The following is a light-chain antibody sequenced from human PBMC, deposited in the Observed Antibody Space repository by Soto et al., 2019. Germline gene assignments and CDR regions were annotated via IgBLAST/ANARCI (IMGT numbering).Light chain of an antibody. CDR1: SGSVSNNYY. CDR2: STN. CDR3: VLYMGSGIWV. Sequence: QAVVTQEPSFSVSLGGKVTLTCGLSSGSVSNNYYPSWYQQTPGQAPRTLIRSTNTRSSGVPDRFSGSILGNKAALTITGAQADDESDYYCVLYMGSGIWVFGGGTKLTVL. J-gene: IGLJ2*01. V-gene: IGLV8-61*01.